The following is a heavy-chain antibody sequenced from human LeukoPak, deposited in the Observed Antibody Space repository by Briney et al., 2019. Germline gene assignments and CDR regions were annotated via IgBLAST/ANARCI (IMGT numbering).Heavy chain of an antibody. CDR2: IDPNSGGT. CDR1: GYTFTGYY. D-gene: IGHD5-18*01. Sequence: GASVKVSCKASGYTFTGYYMHWVRQAPGQGLEWMGWIDPNSGGTNYAQKFQGRVTVTSDTSTVYMELSSLTYDDTAVYYCARDLRSGGVTYGLDSWGQGTLVTVSS. V-gene: IGHV1-2*02. CDR3: ARDLRSGGVTYGLDS. J-gene: IGHJ4*02.